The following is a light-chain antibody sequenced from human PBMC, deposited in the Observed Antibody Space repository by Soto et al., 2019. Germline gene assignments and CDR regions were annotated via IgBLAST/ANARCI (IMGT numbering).Light chain of an antibody. J-gene: IGLJ2*01. CDR3: AAWDDSLNVL. CDR2: YNI. V-gene: IGLV1-47*02. Sequence: QSVLTQPPSASGTPGQRVTISCSGRSSNIGSNYVYWYQQLPGTAPKLLIYYNIQRPSGVPDRFSGSKSGTSASLAISGLRSEDEADYYCAAWDDSLNVLFGGGTKLTVL. CDR1: SSNIGSNY.